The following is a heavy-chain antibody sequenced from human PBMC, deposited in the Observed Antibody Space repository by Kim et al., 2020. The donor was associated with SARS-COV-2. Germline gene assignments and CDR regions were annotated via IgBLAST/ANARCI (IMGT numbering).Heavy chain of an antibody. V-gene: IGHV3-23*01. CDR3: AKDCGGNVDTAMVTLDY. D-gene: IGHD5-18*01. Sequence: GGSLRLSCAASGFTFSSYAMSWVRQAPGKGLEWVSAISGSGGSTYYADSVKGRFTISRDNSKNTLYLQMNSLRAEDTAVYYCAKDCGGNVDTAMVTLDYWGQGTLVTVSS. CDR2: ISGSGGST. J-gene: IGHJ4*02. CDR1: GFTFSSYA.